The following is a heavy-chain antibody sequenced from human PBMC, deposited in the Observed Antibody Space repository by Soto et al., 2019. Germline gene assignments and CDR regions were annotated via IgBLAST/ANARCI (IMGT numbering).Heavy chain of an antibody. J-gene: IGHJ6*02. Sequence: SVKVSCKASGGTFSSYAISWVRQAPGQGLEWMGGIIPIFGTANYAQKFQGRVTITADESTSTAYTELSRLRAEDTAVYYCARGTEIAARPPTYNYYYYGTDVWGQGTTVTVSS. CDR2: IIPIFGTA. D-gene: IGHD6-6*01. CDR3: ARGTEIAARPPTYNYYYYGTDV. V-gene: IGHV1-69*13. CDR1: GGTFSSYA.